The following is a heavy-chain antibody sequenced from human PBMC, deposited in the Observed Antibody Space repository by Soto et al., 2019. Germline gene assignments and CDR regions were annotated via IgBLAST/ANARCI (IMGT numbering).Heavy chain of an antibody. CDR3: ARGRIGDPETGYDAFDI. V-gene: IGHV1-8*01. D-gene: IGHD3-10*01. J-gene: IGHJ3*02. Sequence: ASVKVSCKASGYTFTSYDINWVRQATGQGLEWMGWMNPNSGNTGYAQKFQGRVTMTRNTSISTAYMELSSLRSEDTAVYYCARGRIGDPETGYDAFDIWGQGTMVTVSS. CDR2: MNPNSGNT. CDR1: GYTFTSYD.